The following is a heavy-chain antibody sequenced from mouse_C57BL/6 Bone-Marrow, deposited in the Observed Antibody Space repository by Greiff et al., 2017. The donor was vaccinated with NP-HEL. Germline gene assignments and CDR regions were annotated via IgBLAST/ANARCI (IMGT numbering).Heavy chain of an antibody. CDR2: INPSTGGT. Sequence: EVKLQESGPELVKPGASVKISCKASGFSFTGYYMNWVKQSPEKSLEWIGEINPSTGGTTYNQKFKAKATLTVDKSSSTAYMQLKSLTSEDSAVYYCARGVFYWGQGTTLTVSS. CDR3: ARGVFY. CDR1: GFSFTGYY. J-gene: IGHJ2*01. V-gene: IGHV1-42*01.